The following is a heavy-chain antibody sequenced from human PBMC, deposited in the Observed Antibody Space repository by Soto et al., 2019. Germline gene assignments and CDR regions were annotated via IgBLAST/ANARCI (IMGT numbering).Heavy chain of an antibody. CDR2: IIPIFGTA. CDR1: GGTFSSYA. CDR3: ASPNVDTAMVTHWDY. V-gene: IGHV1-69*06. J-gene: IGHJ4*02. D-gene: IGHD5-18*01. Sequence: QVQLVQSGAEVKKPGSSVKVSCKASGGTFSSYAISWVRQAPGQGLEWMGGIIPIFGTANYAQKFQGRVTITEDKSTSTADMELSSLRSEDTAVYYCASPNVDTAMVTHWDYWGQGTLVTVSS.